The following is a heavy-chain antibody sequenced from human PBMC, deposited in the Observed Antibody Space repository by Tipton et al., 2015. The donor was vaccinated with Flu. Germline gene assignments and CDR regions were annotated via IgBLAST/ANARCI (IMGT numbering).Heavy chain of an antibody. V-gene: IGHV4-4*07. J-gene: IGHJ4*02. Sequence: TLSLTCTVSGGSISSYYWSWIRQPAGKGLEWIGRIYTSRSTNYNPSLKSRVTMSVDTSKNQFSLKLSSVTAADTAVYYCARGGTNYYDILTGEGWYFDYWGQGTLVTVSS. CDR3: ARGGTNYYDILTGEGWYFDY. CDR1: GGSISSYY. CDR2: IYTSRST. D-gene: IGHD3-9*01.